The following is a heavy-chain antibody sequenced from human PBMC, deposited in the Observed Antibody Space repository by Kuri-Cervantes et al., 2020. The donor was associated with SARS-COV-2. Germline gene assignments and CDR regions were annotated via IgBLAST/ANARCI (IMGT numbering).Heavy chain of an antibody. CDR2: IYYSGST. Sequence: SETLSLTCTVSGGSVSSGSYYWSWIRQPPGKGLEWIAYIYYSGSTSYNPSLKSRVTISVDTSKNQFSLKLSSVTAADTAVYYCARGEVVVAVAATRKFGNWFDPWGQGTLVTVSS. D-gene: IGHD2-15*01. V-gene: IGHV4-61*01. J-gene: IGHJ5*02. CDR3: ARGEVVVAVAATRKFGNWFDP. CDR1: GGSVSSGSYY.